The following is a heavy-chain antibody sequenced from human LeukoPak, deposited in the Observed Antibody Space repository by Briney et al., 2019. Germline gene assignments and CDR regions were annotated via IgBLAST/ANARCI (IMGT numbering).Heavy chain of an antibody. D-gene: IGHD5-24*01. CDR2: ISSSSSYI. Sequence: GGSLRLSCAASGFTFSSYAMHWVRQAPGKGLEWVSSISSSSSYIYYADSVKGRFTISRDNAKNSLYLQMNSLRAEDTAVYYCARDLNFRDGYNMFDYWGQGTLVTVSS. V-gene: IGHV3-21*01. CDR1: GFTFSSYA. CDR3: ARDLNFRDGYNMFDY. J-gene: IGHJ4*02.